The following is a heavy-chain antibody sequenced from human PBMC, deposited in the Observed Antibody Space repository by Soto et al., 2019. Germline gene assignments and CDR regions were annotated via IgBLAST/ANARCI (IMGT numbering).Heavy chain of an antibody. V-gene: IGHV4-59*01. Sequence: PSETLSLTCTVSGGSMNTYYWSWIRQPPGKGLEWIGYIYYSGSTNDNYHPSLKSRVTISVDTSKNQFSLKLSSVTAADTAVYYCARSAPRLRRVHFDYWGQGTLVTVSS. CDR2: IYYSGSTND. J-gene: IGHJ4*02. D-gene: IGHD1-1*01. CDR3: ARSAPRLRRVHFDY. CDR1: GGSMNTYY.